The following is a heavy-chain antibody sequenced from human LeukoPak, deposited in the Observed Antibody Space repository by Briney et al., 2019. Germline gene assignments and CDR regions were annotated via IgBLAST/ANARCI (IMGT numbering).Heavy chain of an antibody. V-gene: IGHV4-59*10. CDR2: IYTSGST. CDR3: ARRTGYSGSGSGAFDI. D-gene: IGHD3-10*01. J-gene: IGHJ3*02. CDR1: GFTFDDYG. Sequence: PGGSLRLSCAASGFTFDDYGMSWVRQAPGKGLEWIGRIYTSGSTNYNSSLKSRVTMSVDTSKNQFSLKLSSVTAADTAVYYCARRTGYSGSGSGAFDIWGQGTMVTVSS.